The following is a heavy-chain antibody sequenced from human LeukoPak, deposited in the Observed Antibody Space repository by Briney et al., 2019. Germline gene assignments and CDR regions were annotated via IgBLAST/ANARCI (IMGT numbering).Heavy chain of an antibody. J-gene: IGHJ4*02. CDR1: GFTACSNY. D-gene: IGHD3-10*01. V-gene: IGHV3-53*01. CDR3: TRGPPYYGSGSYLD. CDR2: IYSGGTT. Sequence: GGSLRLSRAPSGFTACSNYMGWVPPAPGKGLERVSVIYSGGTTYNADSVKGRFTIARDNSKNTLYLRMNSLRAEDTAVYYCTRGPPYYGSGSYLDWGQGTLVTVSS.